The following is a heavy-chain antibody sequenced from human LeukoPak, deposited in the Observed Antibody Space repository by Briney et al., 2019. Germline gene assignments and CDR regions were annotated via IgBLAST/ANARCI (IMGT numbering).Heavy chain of an antibody. CDR3: ARHDPVGYYQHGMDV. Sequence: PSETLSLTCAVSGGSIRSYYWSWIRQPPGKGLEWIGYISYSGSTNYNPSLKSRVTMSVDTSKNQFSLKLSSVTAADTAVYYCARHDPVGYYQHGMDVWGQGTTVTVSS. D-gene: IGHD2-15*01. CDR1: GGSIRSYY. V-gene: IGHV4-59*08. CDR2: ISYSGST. J-gene: IGHJ6*02.